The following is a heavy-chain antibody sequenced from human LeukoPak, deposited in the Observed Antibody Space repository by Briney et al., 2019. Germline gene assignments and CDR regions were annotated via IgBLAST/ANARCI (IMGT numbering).Heavy chain of an antibody. D-gene: IGHD1-26*01. V-gene: IGHV3-69-1*02. J-gene: IGHJ4*02. Sequence: AGGSLRLSCSASGFTFSDYDMNWVRQAPGKGLEWVSSISGLSTHIYYGDSVKGRFSISRDNAKNSVYLQMNSLGVEDTAIYYCGRAFPPLRTSSAWDLWGQGILVTVSS. CDR3: GRAFPPLRTSSAWDL. CDR1: GFTFSDYD. CDR2: ISGLSTHI.